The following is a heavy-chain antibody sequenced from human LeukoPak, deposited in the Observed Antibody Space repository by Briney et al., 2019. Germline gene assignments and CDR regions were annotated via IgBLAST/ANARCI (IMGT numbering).Heavy chain of an antibody. CDR2: IKYDGGEK. V-gene: IGHV3-7*01. D-gene: IGHD1-26*01. J-gene: IGHJ3*02. CDR3: ARAEVGATWDTYAFDI. CDR1: GFTFSSYW. Sequence: GGSLRLSCAASGFTFSSYWMSWVRQAPGKGLEWVANIKYDGGEKYYVDSVKDRFTISRDNAKNSLYLQMNSLRAEDTAVYYCARAEVGATWDTYAFDIWGQGTMVTVSS.